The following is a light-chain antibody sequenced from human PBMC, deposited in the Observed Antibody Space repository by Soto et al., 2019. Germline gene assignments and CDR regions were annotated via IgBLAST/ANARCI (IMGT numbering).Light chain of an antibody. CDR2: GAS. Sequence: EIVMTQSPATLSVSPGERATLSCRASQSVSSNLAWYQQNPGQAPRLLIYGASTRATGIPARFSGSGAGTEFTLTIRSLQSEDFAVYYCQQYNNWPPGVTFGPGTKVDIK. CDR1: QSVSSN. CDR3: QQYNNWPPGVT. J-gene: IGKJ3*01. V-gene: IGKV3-15*01.